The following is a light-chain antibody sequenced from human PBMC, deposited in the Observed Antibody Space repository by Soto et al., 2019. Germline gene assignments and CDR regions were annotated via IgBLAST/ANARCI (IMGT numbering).Light chain of an antibody. Sequence: EIMMTQSAATLSVSPGERATGSCRVSHRVSILLAWYQQKPGQAPRLLIHGATTRATGIPARFSGSGSGTEFTLTISSLQSADFAVYYCQQYNNWPPITFGQGTRLEI. V-gene: IGKV3-15*01. CDR1: HRVSIL. CDR3: QQYNNWPPIT. J-gene: IGKJ5*01. CDR2: GAT.